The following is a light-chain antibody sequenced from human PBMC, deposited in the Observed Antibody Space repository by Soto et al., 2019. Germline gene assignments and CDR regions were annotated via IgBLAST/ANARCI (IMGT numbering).Light chain of an antibody. CDR1: QSVNNY. J-gene: IGKJ1*01. Sequence: EIVLTQSPATLSLSPGERATLSCRASQSVNNYLAWYQQRPGQAPRLLIYDASYRATGIPARFSGSGSGTEFTLTISSLQSEDFAFFYCQQYDGWPRTFGQGTKVDNK. CDR2: DAS. V-gene: IGKV3-11*01. CDR3: QQYDGWPRT.